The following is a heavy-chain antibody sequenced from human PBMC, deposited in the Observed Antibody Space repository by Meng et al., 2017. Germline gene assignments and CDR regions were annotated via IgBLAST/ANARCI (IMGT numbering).Heavy chain of an antibody. Sequence: VALQRARPERGGPSGHLALACTFSGGSVRRGSYYWGWIRQPPGKGLEWIGYIYYGESTNYNPSLKSRVTISVDKSKNQFSLKLSSVTAADTAVYYCARDGRSWDWGQGTLVTVSS. V-gene: IGHV4-61*01. CDR3: ARDGRSWD. CDR1: GGSVRRGSYY. CDR2: IYYGEST. D-gene: IGHD7-27*01. J-gene: IGHJ4*02.